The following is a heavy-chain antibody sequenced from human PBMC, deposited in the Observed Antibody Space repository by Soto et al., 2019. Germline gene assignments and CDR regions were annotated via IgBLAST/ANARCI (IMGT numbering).Heavy chain of an antibody. CDR2: ISYDGSNK. V-gene: IGHV3-30-3*01. D-gene: IGHD6-13*01. J-gene: IGHJ4*02. Sequence: GESLKISCAASGFTFSSYAMHWVRQAPGKGLEWVAVISYDGSNKYYADSVKGRFTISRDNSKNTLYLQMNSLRAEDTAVYYCARVASSSWYYFDYWGQGTLVTVSS. CDR1: GFTFSSYA. CDR3: ARVASSSWYYFDY.